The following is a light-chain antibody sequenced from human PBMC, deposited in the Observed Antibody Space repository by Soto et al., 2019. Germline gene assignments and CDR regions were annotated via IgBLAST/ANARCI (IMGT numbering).Light chain of an antibody. V-gene: IGLV6-57*01. Sequence: NFMLTQPHSVSESPGKTVIISCTRSSGSIASNYVQWYQQRPGSSPTTVIYEDNQRPSGFPDRFSGSIDSSSNSASLTISELETEDEADYYCQSYDATNQVFGGGTQLTVL. CDR1: SGSIASNY. CDR2: EDN. CDR3: QSYDATNQV. J-gene: IGLJ3*02.